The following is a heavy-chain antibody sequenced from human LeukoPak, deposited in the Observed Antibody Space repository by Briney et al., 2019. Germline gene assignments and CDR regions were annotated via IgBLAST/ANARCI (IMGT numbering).Heavy chain of an antibody. J-gene: IGHJ3*02. CDR1: GGTFSSYA. V-gene: IGHV1-69*04. CDR2: IIPILGIA. CDR3: ARERPTLIVVVTEGAFDI. Sequence: SVKVSCKASGGTFSSYAISWVRQAPGQGLEWRGRIIPILGIANYAQKLQGRVTITADKSTSTAYMELSSLRSEDTAVYYCARERPTLIVVVTEGAFDIWGQGTMVTVSS. D-gene: IGHD2-21*02.